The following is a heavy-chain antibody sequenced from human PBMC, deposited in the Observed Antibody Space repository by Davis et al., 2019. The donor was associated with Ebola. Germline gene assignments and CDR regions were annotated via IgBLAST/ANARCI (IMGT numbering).Heavy chain of an antibody. CDR3: AKDTSNVWFDV. CDR1: GFVFSSYV. V-gene: IGHV3-23*01. Sequence: GGSLRLSCPASGFVFSSYVMSWVCRAPGKGLEWVSTSGLSADTYYADSVKGRFTISRDNSKNTLHLQMNSLRVEDTAIYYCAKDTSNVWFDVWGQGKMVTVSS. D-gene: IGHD6-19*01. J-gene: IGHJ3*01. CDR2: SGLSADT.